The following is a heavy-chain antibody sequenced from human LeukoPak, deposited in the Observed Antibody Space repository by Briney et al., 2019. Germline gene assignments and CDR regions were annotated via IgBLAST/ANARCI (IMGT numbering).Heavy chain of an antibody. CDR1: GGSISSSSYY. V-gene: IGHV4-39*01. Sequence: PSETLSLTCTASGGSISSSSYYWGWIRQPPGKGLEYIGSIYYSGSTYYNPSLKGRVTISVDTSKNQFSLKLSSVTAADTAVYYCARLTYYSDSSGHSHCFDPWGQGTLVTVSS. CDR2: IYYSGST. D-gene: IGHD3-22*01. J-gene: IGHJ5*02. CDR3: ARLTYYSDSSGHSHCFDP.